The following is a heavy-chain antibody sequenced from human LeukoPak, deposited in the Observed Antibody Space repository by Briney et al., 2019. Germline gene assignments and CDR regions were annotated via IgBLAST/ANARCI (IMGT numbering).Heavy chain of an antibody. CDR3: ARQSRWFGECVDY. Sequence: PGGSLRLSCVVSGFTVHNNHVSWVRQAPGKGLEWVANIKQDGSEKYYVDSVKGRFTISRDNAKNSLYLQMNSLRAEDTAVYYCARQSRWFGECVDYWGQGTLVTVSS. CDR1: GFTVHNNH. CDR2: IKQDGSEK. V-gene: IGHV3-7*01. J-gene: IGHJ4*02. D-gene: IGHD3-10*01.